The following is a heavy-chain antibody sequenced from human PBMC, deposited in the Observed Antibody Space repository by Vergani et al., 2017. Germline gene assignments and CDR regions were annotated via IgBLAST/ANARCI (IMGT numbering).Heavy chain of an antibody. J-gene: IGHJ4*02. Sequence: QVQLVQSGAEVKKPGASVKVSCKASGYTFTGYYMHWVRQAPGQGLEWMGWINPNRCGTNYAQKFQGWVTMTRDTSISTAYMELSRLRSDDTAVYYCASEGGYCSSTSCYHFDYWGQGTLVTVSS. V-gene: IGHV1-2*04. CDR1: GYTFTGYY. CDR2: INPNRCGT. D-gene: IGHD2-2*01. CDR3: ASEGGYCSSTSCYHFDY.